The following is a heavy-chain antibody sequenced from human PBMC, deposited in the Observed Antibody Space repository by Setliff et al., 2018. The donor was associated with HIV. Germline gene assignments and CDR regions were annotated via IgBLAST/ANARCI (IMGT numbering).Heavy chain of an antibody. CDR2: MNPNSGNT. V-gene: IGHV1-8*02. J-gene: IGHJ3*02. CDR1: GYTFTGYY. D-gene: IGHD3-22*01. Sequence: ASVKVSCKASGYTFTGYYMHWVRQAPGQGLEWMGWMNPNSGNTGYAQKFQGRVTMTGNTSISTAYMDLSSLRSEDTAVYDCARGGGGYYYVGAVDIWGQGTVVTVSS. CDR3: ARGGGGYYYVGAVDI.